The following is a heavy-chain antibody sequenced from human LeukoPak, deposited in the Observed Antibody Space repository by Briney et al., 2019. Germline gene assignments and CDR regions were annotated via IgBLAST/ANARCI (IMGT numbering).Heavy chain of an antibody. Sequence: PGGSLRLSCAASGFTFSSYAMSWVRQAPGKGLEWVSSSVGSTKYADSVKGRFTISRDNSKNTLYLQMNSLRAEDTAVYYCARSWRYYDSSGYYAFDIWGQGTMVTVSS. V-gene: IGHV3-23*01. CDR1: GFTFSSYA. J-gene: IGHJ3*02. CDR2: SVGST. CDR3: ARSWRYYDSSGYYAFDI. D-gene: IGHD3-22*01.